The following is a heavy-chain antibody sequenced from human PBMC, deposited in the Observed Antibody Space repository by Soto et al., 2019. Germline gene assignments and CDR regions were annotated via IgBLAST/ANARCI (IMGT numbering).Heavy chain of an antibody. CDR1: GFAFSGHP. CDR2: ISDGGDLT. D-gene: IGHD3-10*01. CDR3: ARRVIGSSRACDI. J-gene: IGHJ3*02. Sequence: VQLLESGGGLAQPGGSLRLSCAASGFAFSGHPMSWVRQAPEKGLEWVSGISDGGDLTYNADSVKGRFTISRDNSNDTLFLQKKSLRAEDKAVYYCARRVIGSSRACDIWGQGQMVTVSS. V-gene: IGHV3-23*01.